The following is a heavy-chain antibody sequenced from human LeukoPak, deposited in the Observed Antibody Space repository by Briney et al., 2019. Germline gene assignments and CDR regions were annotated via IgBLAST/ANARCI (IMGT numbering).Heavy chain of an antibody. CDR2: FYYSGST. V-gene: IGHV4-39*01. D-gene: IGHD6-13*01. Sequence: SEALSLTCTVSGGSIRSRTYYWGWIRQPPGKGLEWIGRFYYSGSTYYNPSLKSRVTISADTSENLFSLKLRSVTAADTAVYYCARTSLSFSSSWFVFDFWGQGTLVTVSS. J-gene: IGHJ4*02. CDR3: ARTSLSFSSSWFVFDF. CDR1: GGSIRSRTYY.